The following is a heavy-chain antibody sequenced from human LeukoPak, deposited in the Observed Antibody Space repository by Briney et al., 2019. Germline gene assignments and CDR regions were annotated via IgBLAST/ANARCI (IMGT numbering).Heavy chain of an antibody. Sequence: ASVKVSCKASGYTFSGNGFSWVRQAPGQGLEWVGWISAYNGNTNYAQKLQGRVSMTTDTSTSTAYMELRSLRSDDTAVYYCARYRSSSVAPSYWGQGTLVTVSS. J-gene: IGHJ4*02. CDR1: GYTFSGNG. D-gene: IGHD6-6*01. CDR2: ISAYNGNT. CDR3: ARYRSSSVAPSY. V-gene: IGHV1-18*01.